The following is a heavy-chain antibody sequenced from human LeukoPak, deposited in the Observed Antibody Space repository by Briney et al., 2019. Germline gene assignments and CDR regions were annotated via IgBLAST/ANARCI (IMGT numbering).Heavy chain of an antibody. CDR2: ISGSGGST. CDR3: AKSSGSYYFDY. V-gene: IGHV3-23*01. Sequence: HPGGTLRLSCAASGFTPSSYGMSWVRQAPGKGLKWVSAISGSGGSTYYADSVKGRFTISRDNSKNTLYLQMNSLRAEDTAVYYCAKSSGSYYFDYWGQGTLVTVSS. J-gene: IGHJ4*02. D-gene: IGHD1-26*01. CDR1: GFTPSSYG.